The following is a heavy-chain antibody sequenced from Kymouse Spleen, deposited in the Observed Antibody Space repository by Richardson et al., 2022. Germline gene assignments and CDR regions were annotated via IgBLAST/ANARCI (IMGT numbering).Heavy chain of an antibody. D-gene: IGHD3-16*02. J-gene: IGHJ4*02. CDR1: GFTFDDYA. Sequence: EVQLVESGGGLVQPGRSLRLSCAASGFTFDDYAMHWVRQAPGKGLEWVSGISWNSGSIGYADSVKGRFTISRDNAKNSLYLQMNSLRAEDTALYYCAKDSSYDYVWGSYR*RTTLTTGAREPWSPSPQ. CDR2: ISWNSGSI. V-gene: IGHV3-9*01. CDR3: AKDSSYDYVWGSYR*RTTLTT.